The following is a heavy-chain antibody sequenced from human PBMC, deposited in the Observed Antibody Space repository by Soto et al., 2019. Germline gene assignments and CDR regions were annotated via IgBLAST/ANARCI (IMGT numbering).Heavy chain of an antibody. D-gene: IGHD2-15*01. J-gene: IGHJ2*01. CDR3: AKDLGYGSGGMCYKRSDWYFDL. CDR1: GFSFSNYA. V-gene: IGHV3-23*01. CDR2: ISGSGGST. Sequence: EVQLLESGGDLVQPGGSLRLSCAASGFSFSNYAMSWVRQAPGKGLEWVAAISGSGGSTNYADSVKGRFTLSRDNSRNTLYLQMNSLGAEDTAVYYLAKDLGYGSGGMCYKRSDWYFDLWGRGTLVTVSS.